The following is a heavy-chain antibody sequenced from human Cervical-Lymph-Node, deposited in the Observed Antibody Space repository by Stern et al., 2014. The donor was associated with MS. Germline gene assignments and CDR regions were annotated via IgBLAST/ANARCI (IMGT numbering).Heavy chain of an antibody. J-gene: IGHJ6*02. CDR3: AENMDV. CDR2: ISPKNGDT. V-gene: IGHV1-2*02. Sequence: QVQLLQPGAEVKKPGASVTVSCKPSGYTFTDYYIHWLRQAPGQGPEWMGRISPKNGDTNYAPRFQGRVTMTRDTSISIVYLEVTRLRFDDTAVYYCAENMDVWGQGTTVTVSS. CDR1: GYTFTDYY.